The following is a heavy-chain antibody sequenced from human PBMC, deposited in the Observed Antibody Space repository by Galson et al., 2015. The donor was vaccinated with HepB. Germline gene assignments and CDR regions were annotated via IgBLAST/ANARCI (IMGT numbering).Heavy chain of an antibody. J-gene: IGHJ6*02. V-gene: IGHV3-69-1*01. Sequence: KGLEWLAYISPGGTKYYADSAGGRFTISRDNAKKSMYLHMSSLRVEDTAVYYCARNPASYDYYNMDVWGQGTTVTVSS. CDR3: ARNPASYDYYNMDV. CDR2: ISPGGTK. D-gene: IGHD3-16*01.